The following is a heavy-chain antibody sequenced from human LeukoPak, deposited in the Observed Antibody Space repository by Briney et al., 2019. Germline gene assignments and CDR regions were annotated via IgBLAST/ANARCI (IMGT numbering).Heavy chain of an antibody. CDR2: ISSNGGGT. V-gene: IGHV3-64D*09. Sequence: GGSLRLSCSVSGFTFSRYPMHWARQAPGKGLEYVSAISSNGGGTYYADSVKGRFTISRDNSKNTLYLQMSSLRAEDTAVYYCVKTIAVAGNFDYWGQGTLVTVSS. J-gene: IGHJ4*02. CDR3: VKTIAVAGNFDY. CDR1: GFTFSRYP. D-gene: IGHD6-19*01.